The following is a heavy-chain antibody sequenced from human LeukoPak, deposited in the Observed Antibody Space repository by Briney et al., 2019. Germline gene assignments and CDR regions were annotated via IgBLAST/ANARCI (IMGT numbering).Heavy chain of an antibody. CDR3: ARACSGGSCYSRFNFD. CDR1: GGSINSSNW. D-gene: IGHD2-15*01. J-gene: IGHJ4*02. Sequence: SGTLSLTCAVSGGSINSSNWLSWVRQPPGEGLEGIGEIYHRGSTNYNPSLKSRVTISVDKSKNQFSLKLSSVTAADTAVYYCARACSGGSCYSRFNFDWGQGTLVTVSS. V-gene: IGHV4-4*02. CDR2: IYHRGST.